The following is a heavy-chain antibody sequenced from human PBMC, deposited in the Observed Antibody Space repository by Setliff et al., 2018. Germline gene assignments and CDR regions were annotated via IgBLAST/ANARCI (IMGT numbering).Heavy chain of an antibody. CDR2: IIPILRKP. Sequence: SVKVSCKASGGTFSSDVISWVRQAPGQGLEWLGRIIPILRKPNYAERFQGRVTITADGSTSTGYMELSSLRSEDTAVYYCVRLVRYCTRTACQKVAGVESWGQGTLVTVSS. CDR3: VRLVRYCTRTACQKVAGVES. J-gene: IGHJ5*01. D-gene: IGHD1-26*01. CDR1: GGTFSSDV. V-gene: IGHV1-69*13.